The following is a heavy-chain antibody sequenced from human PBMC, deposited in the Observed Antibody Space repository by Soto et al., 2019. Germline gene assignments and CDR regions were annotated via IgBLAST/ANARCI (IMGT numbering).Heavy chain of an antibody. CDR1: GLTFSSFV. D-gene: IGHD1-26*01. CDR3: AKLYVGSADY. Sequence: EVQLLESGGGLVQPGGSLRLSCAASGLTFSSFVMSWVRQAPGKGPEWVSAIVSSGATTYYADSVKGRFTIPRDNSKNTLYLQMNSLRVEDTAVYYCAKLYVGSADYWGQGALVTVSS. V-gene: IGHV3-23*01. J-gene: IGHJ4*02. CDR2: IVSSGATT.